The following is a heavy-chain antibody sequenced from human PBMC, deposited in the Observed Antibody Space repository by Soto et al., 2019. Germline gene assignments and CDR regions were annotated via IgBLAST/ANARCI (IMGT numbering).Heavy chain of an antibody. V-gene: IGHV3-21*01. CDR2: ISSSSSYI. CDR1: GFTFSSYS. Sequence: PGGSLRLSCAASGFTFSSYSMNWVRQAPGKGLEWVSSISSSSSYIYYADSVKGRFTISRDNAKNSLYLQMNSLRAEDTAVYYCARTRITTWFGESPPLYWGQGTLVTVSS. CDR3: ARTRITTWFGESPPLY. D-gene: IGHD3-10*01. J-gene: IGHJ4*02.